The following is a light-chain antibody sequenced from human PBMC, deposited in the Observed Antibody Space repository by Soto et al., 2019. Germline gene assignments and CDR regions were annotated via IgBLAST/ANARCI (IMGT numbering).Light chain of an antibody. CDR3: SSYTSSNTWV. V-gene: IGLV2-14*01. CDR2: EVS. CDR1: SSDVGTYNY. J-gene: IGLJ3*02. Sequence: QSVLTQPASVSGSPGQSITISCTGTSSDVGTYNYVSWYQQYPGKAPKVMIYEVSNRPSGASNRFSGSKSGNTASLTISGLQAEDEADYYCSSYTSSNTWVFGGGTKLTVL.